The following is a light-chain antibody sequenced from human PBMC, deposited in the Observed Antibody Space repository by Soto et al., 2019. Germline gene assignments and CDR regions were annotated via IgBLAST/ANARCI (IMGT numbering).Light chain of an antibody. Sequence: DIQMTQSPSSLSASVGDRVTITCRASQGFRNDVAWYQQKPGKAPKRLIYAASSLQSGVPSRFTGSGSGTEFTLTINSLQPEDFATYYCLQHNDYPWTFGQGTKVEIE. J-gene: IGKJ1*01. V-gene: IGKV1-17*01. CDR2: AAS. CDR3: LQHNDYPWT. CDR1: QGFRND.